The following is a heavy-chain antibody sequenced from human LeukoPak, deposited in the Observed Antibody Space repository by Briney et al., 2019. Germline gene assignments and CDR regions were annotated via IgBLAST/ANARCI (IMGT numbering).Heavy chain of an antibody. CDR1: GFTFSSYA. CDR3: AQDLILGASNFDY. J-gene: IGHJ4*02. V-gene: IGHV3-23*01. CDR2: ISGSGGST. D-gene: IGHD1-26*01. Sequence: GGSLRLSCAASGFTFSSYAMSWVRQAPGKGLEWVSAISGSGGSTYYADSVKGRFTISRDNSKNTLYLQMNSLRAEDTAVYHCAQDLILGASNFDYWGQGTLVTVSS.